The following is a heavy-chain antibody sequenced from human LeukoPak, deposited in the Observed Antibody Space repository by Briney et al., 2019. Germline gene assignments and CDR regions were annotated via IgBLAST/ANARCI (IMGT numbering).Heavy chain of an antibody. CDR1: GGSINRSSYY. J-gene: IGHJ6*03. CDR3: ARDHKQWLVGPYYYYYMDV. D-gene: IGHD6-19*01. Sequence: SETLSLTCTVSGGSINRSSYYWVWIRQPPGEGLDWIGSIYYSGSMYYNASLKSRVTISVDTSKNQFSLKLSSVTAADTAVYYCARDHKQWLVGPYYYYYMDVWGKGTTVTISS. V-gene: IGHV4-39*07. CDR2: IYYSGSM.